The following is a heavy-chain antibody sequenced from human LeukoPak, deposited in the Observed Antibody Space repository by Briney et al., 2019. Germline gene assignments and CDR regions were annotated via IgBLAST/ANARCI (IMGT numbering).Heavy chain of an antibody. CDR1: GFTFSSYA. CDR2: INGSGGST. D-gene: IGHD1-7*01. CDR3: AKRRGLELLYYYYMDV. J-gene: IGHJ6*03. V-gene: IGHV3-23*01. Sequence: GGSLRLSCAASGFTFSSYAMTWARQAPGKGLEWVSAINGSGGSTYYADSVKGRFTISRDNSKNTLFLQMNSLRAEDTAVYYCAKRRGLELLYYYYMDVWGKGTTVTVSS.